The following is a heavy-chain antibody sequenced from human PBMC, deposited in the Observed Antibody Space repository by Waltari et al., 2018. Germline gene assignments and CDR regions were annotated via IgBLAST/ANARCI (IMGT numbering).Heavy chain of an antibody. D-gene: IGHD2-8*01. V-gene: IGHV4-59*01. Sequence: QVQLQESGPGLVKPSENLSLTCTVSGGSISDYYWSWIRQSPGKGLEWIGYINYSGGTNYNPSLKSRVTISLDTSKNQFSLRLRSVTAADTAVYYCARGIPPKIRMMVYDVWGLGTTVTVS. CDR3: ARGIPPKIRMMVYDV. CDR2: INYSGGT. J-gene: IGHJ6*02. CDR1: GGSISDYY.